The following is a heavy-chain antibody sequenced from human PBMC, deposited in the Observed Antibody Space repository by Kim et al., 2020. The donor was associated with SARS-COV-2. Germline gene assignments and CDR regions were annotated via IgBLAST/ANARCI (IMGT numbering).Heavy chain of an antibody. CDR1: GFTFSNAW. J-gene: IGHJ4*02. V-gene: IGHV3-15*01. CDR2: IKSKTDGGTT. CDR3: TTGRTRHYYYDSSGTYYFDY. D-gene: IGHD3-22*01. Sequence: GGSLRLSCAASGFTFSNAWMSWVRQAPGKGLEWVGRIKSKTDGGTTDYAAPVKGRFTISRDDSKNTLYLQMNSLKTEDTAVYYCTTGRTRHYYYDSSGTYYFDYWGQGTLVTVSS.